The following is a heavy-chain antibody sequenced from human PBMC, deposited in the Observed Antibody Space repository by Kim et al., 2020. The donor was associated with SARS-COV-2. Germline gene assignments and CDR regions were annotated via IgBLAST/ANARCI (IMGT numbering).Heavy chain of an antibody. J-gene: IGHJ4*02. Sequence: ASVKVSCKASGYTFTSYAMHWVRQAPGQRLEWMGWINAGNGNTKYSQKFQGRVTITRDTSASTAYMELSSLRSEDTAVYYCARDQSGSFGPFFDYWGQGTLVTVSS. CDR2: INAGNGNT. D-gene: IGHD1-26*01. CDR3: ARDQSGSFGPFFDY. CDR1: GYTFTSYA. V-gene: IGHV1-3*01.